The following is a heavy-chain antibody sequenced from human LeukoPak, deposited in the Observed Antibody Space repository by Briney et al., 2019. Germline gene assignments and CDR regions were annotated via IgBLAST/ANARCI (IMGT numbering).Heavy chain of an antibody. D-gene: IGHD6-19*01. V-gene: IGHV4-4*02. J-gene: IGHJ4*02. Sequence: PSGTLSLTCTVSGASVIGPKWWNWVRVSPGKGMEWIGEIFHSGSTHYNPSLKSRVTISVDTSKNQFSLILTSVTDADTAAYYCATSSGWYRYDSWGQGTLVTVSS. CDR2: IFHSGST. CDR1: GASVIGPKW. CDR3: ATSSGWYRYDS.